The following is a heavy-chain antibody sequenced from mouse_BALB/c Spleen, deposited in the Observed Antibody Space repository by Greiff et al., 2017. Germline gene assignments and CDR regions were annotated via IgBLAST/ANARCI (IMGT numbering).Heavy chain of an antibody. J-gene: IGHJ4*01. V-gene: IGHV2-6-2*01. CDR1: GFSLTSYG. Sequence: QVQLKESGPDLVAPSQSLSITCTVSGFSLTSYGVHWVRQPPGKGLEWLVVIWSDGSTTYNSALKSRLSISKDNSKSQVFLKMNSLQTDDTAMYYCARHDGNYEAMDYWGQGTSVTVSS. CDR3: ARHDGNYEAMDY. CDR2: IWSDGST. D-gene: IGHD2-1*01.